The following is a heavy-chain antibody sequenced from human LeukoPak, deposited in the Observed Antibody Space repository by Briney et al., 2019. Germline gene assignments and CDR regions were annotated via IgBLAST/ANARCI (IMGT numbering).Heavy chain of an antibody. CDR3: ARGHVEMATTYDY. CDR2: MNPNSGNT. Sequence: ASVKVSCKASGYTFTSYDINWVRQATGQGLEWMGWMNPNSGNTGYAQKFQGRVTMTRNTSISTAYMELSGLRSEDTAVYYCARGHVEMATTYDYWGQGTLVTVSS. J-gene: IGHJ4*02. D-gene: IGHD5-24*01. V-gene: IGHV1-8*01. CDR1: GYTFTSYD.